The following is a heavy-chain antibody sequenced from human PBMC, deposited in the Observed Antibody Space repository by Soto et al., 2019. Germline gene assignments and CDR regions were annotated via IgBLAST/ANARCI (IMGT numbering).Heavy chain of an antibody. CDR1: GGSINGGSYS. D-gene: IGHD2-2*02. CDR2: MYHTGRT. J-gene: IGHJ6*02. Sequence: QLQLQESGPGLVKPSQTLSLTCVVSGGSINGGSYSWSWIRQPPGKGLEWIGYMYHTGRTYYNPSLSGRATISVDRSKNQLFLNLTSVTAADTAVYYCARVTPATPYYAMYVWGQGTTVTVSS. CDR3: ARVTPATPYYAMYV. V-gene: IGHV4-30-2*01.